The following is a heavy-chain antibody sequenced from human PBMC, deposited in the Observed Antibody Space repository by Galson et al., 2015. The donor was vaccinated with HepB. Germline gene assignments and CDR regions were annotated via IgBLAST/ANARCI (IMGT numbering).Heavy chain of an antibody. J-gene: IGHJ4*02. D-gene: IGHD1-7*01. V-gene: IGHV6-1*01. CDR3: AISYGWNYVFDY. CDR2: TYYRSKWYN. CDR1: GDSVSSNSAA. Sequence: CAISGDSVSSNSAAWNWIRQSPSRGLEWLGRTYYRSKWYNDYAVSVKSRITINPDTSKNQFSLQLNSVTPEDTAVYYCAISYGWNYVFDYWGQGTLVTVSS.